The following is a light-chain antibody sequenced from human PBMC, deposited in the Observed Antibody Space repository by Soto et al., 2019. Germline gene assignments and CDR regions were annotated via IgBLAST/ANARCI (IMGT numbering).Light chain of an antibody. J-gene: IGKJ1*01. V-gene: IGKV3-15*01. CDR1: QSVSSN. CDR2: GAS. Sequence: EIVLTQSPGTLSLSPGERATLSCSASQSVSSNLAWYQQKPGQAPRLLIYGASTRATGIPARFSGSGSGTEFTLTISSLQSEDFAVYYCQQYNNWPLWTFGQGTKVDI. CDR3: QQYNNWPLWT.